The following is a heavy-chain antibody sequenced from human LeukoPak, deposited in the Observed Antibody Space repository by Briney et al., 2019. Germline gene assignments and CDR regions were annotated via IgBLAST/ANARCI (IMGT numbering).Heavy chain of an antibody. J-gene: IGHJ4*02. D-gene: IGHD3-9*01. Sequence: GGSLRLSCAASGFTFNTYAMNWVRQAPGKGLEWVSSISGSGENTYYADSVKGRFTISRDNSKNTLSLQMNSLRAEDTAVYYCAKGSVNYDILTGSYFDYWGQGTLVTASS. CDR3: AKGSVNYDILTGSYFDY. V-gene: IGHV3-23*01. CDR2: ISGSGENT. CDR1: GFTFNTYA.